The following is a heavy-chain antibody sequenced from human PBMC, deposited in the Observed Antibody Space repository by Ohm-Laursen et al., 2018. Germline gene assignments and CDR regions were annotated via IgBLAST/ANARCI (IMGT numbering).Heavy chain of an antibody. Sequence: SLRLSCAASGFTFDDYTMHWVRQAPGKGLEWVSLISWDGGSTYYADSVKGRFTISRDNSKNSLYLQMNSLRTEDTALYYCAKEGAHYYGMDVWGQGTTVTVSS. CDR3: AKEGAHYYGMDV. CDR2: ISWDGGST. CDR1: GFTFDDYT. J-gene: IGHJ6*02. V-gene: IGHV3-43*01. D-gene: IGHD3-16*01.